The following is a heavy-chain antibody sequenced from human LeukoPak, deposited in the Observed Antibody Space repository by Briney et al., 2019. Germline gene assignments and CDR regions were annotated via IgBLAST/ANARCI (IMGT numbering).Heavy chain of an antibody. CDR1: GFTFSSYS. J-gene: IGHJ4*02. Sequence: GGSLRLSCAASGFTFSSYSMNWVRQALGKGLEWVSSISSSSSYIYYADSVKGRFTISRDNAKNSLYLQMNSLRAEDTAVYYCARDQDFDWLLDYWGQGTLVTVSS. D-gene: IGHD3-9*01. V-gene: IGHV3-21*01. CDR2: ISSSSSYI. CDR3: ARDQDFDWLLDY.